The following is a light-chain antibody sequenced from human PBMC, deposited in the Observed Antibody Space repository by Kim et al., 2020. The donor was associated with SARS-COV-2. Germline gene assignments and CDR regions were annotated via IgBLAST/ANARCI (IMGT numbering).Light chain of an antibody. CDR3: QSYDSSLSGWV. J-gene: IGLJ3*02. V-gene: IGLV1-40*01. Sequence: QSVLTQPPSVSGAPGQRVTIPCSGSSSNIGAGYVIHWYQQLPGTAPKLLIYGNNNRPSGVPDRFSGSKSGTSVSLAITGLQAEDEADYYCQSYDSSLSGWVFGGGTQLTVL. CDR2: GNN. CDR1: SSNIGAGYV.